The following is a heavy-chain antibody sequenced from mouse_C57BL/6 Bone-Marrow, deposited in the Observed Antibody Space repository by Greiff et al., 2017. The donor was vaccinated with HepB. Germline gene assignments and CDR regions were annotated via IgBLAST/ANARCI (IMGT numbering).Heavy chain of an antibody. CDR2: IHPNSGST. V-gene: IGHV1-64*01. CDR1: GYTFTSYW. D-gene: IGHD2-2*01. Sequence: QVQLQQPGAELVKPGASVKLSCKASGYTFTSYWMHWVKQRPGQGLEWIGMIHPNSGSTNYNEKFKSRATLTGYKSSSKAYMQLSSLTSEDSAVYCCARGWVKGWFAYWGQGTLVTVSA. J-gene: IGHJ3*01. CDR3: ARGWVKGWFAY.